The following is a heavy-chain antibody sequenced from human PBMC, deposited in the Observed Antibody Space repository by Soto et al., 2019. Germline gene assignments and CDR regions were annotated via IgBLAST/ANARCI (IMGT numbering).Heavy chain of an antibody. V-gene: IGHV4-39*01. CDR1: GGPISSSGDY. CDR3: ARGLSSSAYLDY. D-gene: IGHD6-19*01. J-gene: IGHJ4*02. Sequence: SETLSLTCTVTGGPISSSGDYWGWVRQTPGKGLEWFGTISNSGSTYYNPSVMSRVTISVDTSKKQFSLRLISVTAADTAVYYCARGLSSSAYLDYWGQGTLVTVSS. CDR2: ISNSGST.